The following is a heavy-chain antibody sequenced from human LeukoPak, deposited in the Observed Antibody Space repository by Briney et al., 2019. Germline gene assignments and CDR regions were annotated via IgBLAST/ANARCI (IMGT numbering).Heavy chain of an antibody. CDR3: ARHPSRYCSSTSCYKDYMDV. Sequence: PSETLSLTCTVSGGSISSSSYYWGWIRQPPGKGLEWIGSIYYIGSTYYNPSLKSRVTISVDTSKNQFSLKLSSVTAADTTVYYCARHPSRYCSSTSCYKDYMDVWGKGTTVTVSS. J-gene: IGHJ6*03. V-gene: IGHV4-39*01. D-gene: IGHD2-2*02. CDR1: GGSISSSSYY. CDR2: IYYIGST.